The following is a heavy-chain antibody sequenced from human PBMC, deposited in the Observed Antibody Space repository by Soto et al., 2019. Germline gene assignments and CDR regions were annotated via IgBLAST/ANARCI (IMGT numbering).Heavy chain of an antibody. CDR3: ASRYGYGMDV. D-gene: IGHD1-1*01. J-gene: IGHJ6*02. Sequence: QLQLQESGPGLVKPSETLSLTCTVSGGSISSSSYYWGWIRQPPGKGLEWIGSIYYSGSTYYNPSLKSRVTIAVDTSKNQFSLKLSSVTSADTAGYYCASRYGYGMDVWGQVTKVTVSS. CDR1: GGSISSSSYY. CDR2: IYYSGST. V-gene: IGHV4-39*01.